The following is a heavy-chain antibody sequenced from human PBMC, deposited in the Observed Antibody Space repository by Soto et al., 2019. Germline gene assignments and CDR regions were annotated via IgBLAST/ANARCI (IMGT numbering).Heavy chain of an antibody. CDR2: IIPMFGTA. CDR3: ARESASKTGLALDL. D-gene: IGHD3-16*01. CDR1: GDTFRNYA. V-gene: IGHV1-69*18. Sequence: QVHQVQSGAEVKKPGSSVKVSCKASGDTFRNYAIDWVRQAPGQGLEWVGSIIPMFGTANYAQKFQARVTITADGATTTAFMVLISVTSEDTAVYYCARESASKTGLALDLWGQGTLITVSS. J-gene: IGHJ5*02.